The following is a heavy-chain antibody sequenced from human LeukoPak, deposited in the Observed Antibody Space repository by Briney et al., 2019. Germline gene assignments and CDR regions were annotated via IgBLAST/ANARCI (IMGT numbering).Heavy chain of an antibody. CDR3: ARWSSSGWRRLDY. CDR2: IYYSGST. Sequence: SETLSLTCTVSGGSISSYYWSWIRQPPGKGLEWIGYIYYSGSTNYNPSLKSRVTISVDTSKNQFSLKLSSVTAADTAVYYCARWSSSGWRRLDYWGQGTLVTVSS. D-gene: IGHD6-19*01. CDR1: GGSISSYY. J-gene: IGHJ4*02. V-gene: IGHV4-59*12.